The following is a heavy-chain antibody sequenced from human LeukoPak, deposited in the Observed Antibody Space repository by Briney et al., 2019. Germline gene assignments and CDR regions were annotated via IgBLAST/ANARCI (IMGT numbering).Heavy chain of an antibody. Sequence: GGSLRLSCAASGFTFSSYAMSWVRQAPGKGLEWVSAISSSGGSTYYADSVKGRCTISRDNSKNTLYLQMNSLRAEDTAIYYCAKDIITMIDYWGQGTLVTVSS. J-gene: IGHJ4*02. CDR3: AKDIITMIDY. D-gene: IGHD3-22*01. CDR1: GFTFSSYA. CDR2: ISSSGGST. V-gene: IGHV3-23*01.